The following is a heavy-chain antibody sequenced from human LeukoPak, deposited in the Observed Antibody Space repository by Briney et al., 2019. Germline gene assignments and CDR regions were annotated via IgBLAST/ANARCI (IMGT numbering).Heavy chain of an antibody. V-gene: IGHV1-8*01. Sequence: ASVKVSCKASGYTFTSYDINWVRQATGQGLEWMGWMNPNSGNTGYAQKFQGRVTMTRNTSICTAYMELSSLRSEDTAVYYCARDRGFEYSDTGSFDYWGQGTLVTVSS. CDR3: ARDRGFEYSDTGSFDY. D-gene: IGHD6-6*01. J-gene: IGHJ4*02. CDR1: GYTFTSYD. CDR2: MNPNSGNT.